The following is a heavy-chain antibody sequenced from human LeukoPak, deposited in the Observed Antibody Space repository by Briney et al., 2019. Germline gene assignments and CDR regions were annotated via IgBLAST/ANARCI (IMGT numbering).Heavy chain of an antibody. V-gene: IGHV3-7*01. D-gene: IGHD1-1*01. CDR2: IKQDGSEK. CDR3: ASARYSDH. CDR1: GLTFSSYW. J-gene: IGHJ4*02. Sequence: GGSLRLSCAASGLTFSSYWMTWVRQAPGKGLEWVANIKQDGSEKYYVDSVKGRFTISRDNAKNSLYLQMNSLRAEDTAVYYCASARYSDHWGQGTLDTVSS.